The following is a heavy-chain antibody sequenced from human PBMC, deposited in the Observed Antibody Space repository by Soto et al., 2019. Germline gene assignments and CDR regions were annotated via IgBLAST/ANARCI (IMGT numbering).Heavy chain of an antibody. D-gene: IGHD2-15*01. CDR2: VGGGPDDT. Sequence: VQLLESGGGLVQPGGSLRLSCAASGFTFSIYAMSWVRQAPGKGLEWVSSVGGGPDDTHYADSVKGRFTISRDNSKSTVSLQRNGLRAEDTAMYYCAKDRMDHNSVWDPFDLWGQGTMVTISS. J-gene: IGHJ3*01. V-gene: IGHV3-23*01. CDR1: GFTFSIYA. CDR3: AKDRMDHNSVWDPFDL.